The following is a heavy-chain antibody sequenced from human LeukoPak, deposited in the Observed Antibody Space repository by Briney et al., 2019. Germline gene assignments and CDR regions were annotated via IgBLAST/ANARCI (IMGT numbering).Heavy chain of an antibody. J-gene: IGHJ4*02. V-gene: IGHV3-53*01. Sequence: SGGSLRLSCAASGFTVSSNHMSWVRQAPGKGLEWVSVIYSGGSTYYADSVKGRFTISRDNSKNSLYLQMNSLRAEDTAVYYCARDDGSGSYYDYWGQGTLVTVSS. D-gene: IGHD3-10*01. CDR2: IYSGGST. CDR3: ARDDGSGSYYDY. CDR1: GFTVSSNH.